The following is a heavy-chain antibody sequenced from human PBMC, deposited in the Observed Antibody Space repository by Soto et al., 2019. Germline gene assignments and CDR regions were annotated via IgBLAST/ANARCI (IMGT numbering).Heavy chain of an antibody. D-gene: IGHD2-2*01. CDR3: ARAGMVVPAAPSRFDP. CDR2: INPNSGGT. Sequence: AAVKVSCKASGYTFTGYYMHWVRQAPGQGLEWMGWINPNSGGTNYAQKFQGRVTMTRDTSISTAYMELSRLRSDDTAVYYCARAGMVVPAAPSRFDPWGQGTLVTVSS. J-gene: IGHJ5*02. V-gene: IGHV1-2*02. CDR1: GYTFTGYY.